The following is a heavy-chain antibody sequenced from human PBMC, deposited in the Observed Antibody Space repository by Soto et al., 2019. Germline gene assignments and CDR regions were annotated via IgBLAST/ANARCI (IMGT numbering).Heavy chain of an antibody. Sequence: SVKVSCKASGGTFSRYALNWVRQAPGQGLEWMGGIIPMFGKANYAQKFQGRVTITADESTSTGYMELRSLISEDTAVYYCARDGTLYDGGAYYYLYWGQGTLVTVSS. CDR3: ARDGTLYDGGAYYYLY. D-gene: IGHD3-22*01. CDR1: GGTFSRYA. J-gene: IGHJ4*02. CDR2: IIPMFGKA. V-gene: IGHV1-69*13.